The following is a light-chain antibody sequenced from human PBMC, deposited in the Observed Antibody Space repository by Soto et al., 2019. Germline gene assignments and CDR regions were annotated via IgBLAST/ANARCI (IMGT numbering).Light chain of an antibody. Sequence: QSALTQPPSASGSPGQSVTISCTGTKNDIGVYDFVSWYQHHPGKAPRLIIYEVVQRPSGVPDRFSGSKSGNTASLTVSGLQAADEADYFCTSYAGSNTYVFGSVTKLTVL. CDR3: TSYAGSNTYV. CDR1: KNDIGVYDF. V-gene: IGLV2-8*01. CDR2: EVV. J-gene: IGLJ1*01.